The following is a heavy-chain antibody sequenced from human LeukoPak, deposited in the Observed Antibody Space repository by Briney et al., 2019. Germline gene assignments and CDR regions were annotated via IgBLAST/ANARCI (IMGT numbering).Heavy chain of an antibody. D-gene: IGHD2-8*02. CDR2: IWSDGNNR. V-gene: IGHV3-30*02. CDR1: GFTFRNYG. CDR3: AKDPGASVSGFHMDV. J-gene: IGHJ6*03. Sequence: GSLRLSCATSGFTFRNYGMHWVRQAPGKGLEWVSFIWSDGNNRFYADSVKGRFTISRDNSKNMLYLQMDSLRPEDTAVYYCAKDPGASVSGFHMDVWGKGTTVIVSS.